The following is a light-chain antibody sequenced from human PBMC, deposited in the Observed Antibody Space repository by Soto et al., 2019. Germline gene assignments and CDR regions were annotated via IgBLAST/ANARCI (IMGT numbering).Light chain of an antibody. Sequence: EIVLTQSPATLSLSPGERATLSCRASQSFSSHLAWYQQKPGQAPRLLIYDASKRATGIPARFSGRGSGTDFPLPISSLEPEDFAVYYCQQRSNWPPVITFGQGTRLEIK. CDR2: DAS. V-gene: IGKV3-11*01. CDR1: QSFSSH. CDR3: QQRSNWPPVIT. J-gene: IGKJ5*01.